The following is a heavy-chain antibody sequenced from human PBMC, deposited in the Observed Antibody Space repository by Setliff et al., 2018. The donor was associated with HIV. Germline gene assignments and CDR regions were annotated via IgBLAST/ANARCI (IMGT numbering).Heavy chain of an antibody. J-gene: IGHJ6*03. CDR3: ARSDIVATISGYYYYMDV. D-gene: IGHD5-12*01. V-gene: IGHV1-69*06. Sequence: GASVKVSCKASGGTFSSYAISWVRQAPGQGLEWMGGIIPIFGTTNYAQKFQGRVTITADKSTSTAYMELSSLRSEDTAVYYCARSDIVATISGYYYYMDVWGKGTTVTVSS. CDR2: IIPIFGTT. CDR1: GGTFSSYA.